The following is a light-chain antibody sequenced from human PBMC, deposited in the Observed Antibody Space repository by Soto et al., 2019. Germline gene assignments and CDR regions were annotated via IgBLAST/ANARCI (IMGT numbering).Light chain of an antibody. CDR3: QQYYSDFFT. V-gene: IGKV4-1*01. Sequence: DIVMTQSPDSLAVSLGERATISCKSSQSLLFSSNNKTYLAWYQHRPGQSPKMLIFWASARESGVPERFSGSWSETDFTLTIRGLQPEDAAAYYCQQYYSDFFTFGQGTRLEIK. CDR1: QSLLFSSNNKTY. CDR2: WAS. J-gene: IGKJ2*01.